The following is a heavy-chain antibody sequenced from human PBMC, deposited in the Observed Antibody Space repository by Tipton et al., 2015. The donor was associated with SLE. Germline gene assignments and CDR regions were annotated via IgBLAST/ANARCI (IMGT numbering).Heavy chain of an antibody. Sequence: ANYAQKFQGRVTITTDESTSTAYMELNSLRSEDTAVYYCARDLPRGWSPPGVYWGQGALVTVSS. J-gene: IGHJ4*02. CDR2: A. V-gene: IGHV1-69*05. CDR3: ARDLPRGWSPPGVY. D-gene: IGHD6-19*01.